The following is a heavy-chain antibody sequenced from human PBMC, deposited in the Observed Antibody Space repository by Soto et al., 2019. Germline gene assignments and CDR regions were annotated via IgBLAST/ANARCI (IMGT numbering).Heavy chain of an antibody. V-gene: IGHV4-34*01. J-gene: IGHJ4*02. D-gene: IGHD6-13*01. Sequence: QVQLQQWGAGLLKPSETLSLTCAVYGGSFSGYYWSWIRQPPGKGLEWIGEINHCGSTNYNPSLKSRVNISVDTSKSQFSLKLSSVTAADTAVYYCARAQGRGSWYSYDYWGQGTLVTVSS. CDR1: GGSFSGYY. CDR3: ARAQGRGSWYSYDY. CDR2: INHCGST.